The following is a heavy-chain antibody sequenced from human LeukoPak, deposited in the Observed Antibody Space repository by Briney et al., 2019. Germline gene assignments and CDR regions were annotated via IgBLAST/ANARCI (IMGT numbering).Heavy chain of an antibody. D-gene: IGHD2-2*01. CDR3: ARDFGDIVVVPAPYYGMDV. CDR1: GFTFSSYG. V-gene: IGHV3-33*01. Sequence: GGSLRLSCAASGFTFSSYGMHWVRQAPGKGLEWVAVIWYDGSNKYYADSVKGRFTISRNNSKNTLYLQMNSLRAEDTAVYYCARDFGDIVVVPAPYYGMDVWGKGTTVTVSS. CDR2: IWYDGSNK. J-gene: IGHJ6*04.